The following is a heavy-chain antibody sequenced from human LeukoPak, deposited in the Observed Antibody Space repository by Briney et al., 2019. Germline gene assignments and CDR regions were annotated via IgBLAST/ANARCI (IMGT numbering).Heavy chain of an antibody. J-gene: IGHJ4*02. Sequence: PGGSLRLSCAASGFTFYTYGMHWVRQAPGKGLEYVSGIGPDGSTTYYANSVKGRFTTSRDNAKYMLYLQMDSLTPDDLAVYYCARGAQLTDYWGQGTLVTVSS. CDR2: IGPDGSTT. CDR1: GFTFYTYG. D-gene: IGHD6-13*01. CDR3: ARGAQLTDY. V-gene: IGHV3-64*01.